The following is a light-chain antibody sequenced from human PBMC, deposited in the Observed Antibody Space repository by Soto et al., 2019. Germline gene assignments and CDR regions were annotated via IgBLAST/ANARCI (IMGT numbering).Light chain of an antibody. CDR2: DAS. V-gene: IGKV3-11*01. J-gene: IGKJ5*01. Sequence: EIVLTQSPATLSLSPGERATLSCRASQSVSSYLALYQQKPGQAPRLLIYDASNRATGIPARFTGSGSGTDFTLTISSLEPEDFAVYYCQQRRHWPPITFGQGTRLEIK. CDR3: QQRRHWPPIT. CDR1: QSVSSY.